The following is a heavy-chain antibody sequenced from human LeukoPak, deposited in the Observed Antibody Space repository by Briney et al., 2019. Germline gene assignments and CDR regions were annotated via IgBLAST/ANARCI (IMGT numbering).Heavy chain of an antibody. J-gene: IGHJ5*02. Sequence: SETLSLTCTVSGGSISSYYWNWIRQPPGKGLEWIGYIYYSGSTNYNPSLKSRVTISVDTSKNQFSLKLSSVTAADTAVYYCARSTVTTFDWFDPWGQGTLVTVSS. CDR2: IYYSGST. D-gene: IGHD4-17*01. CDR1: GGSISSYY. CDR3: ARSTVTTFDWFDP. V-gene: IGHV4-59*01.